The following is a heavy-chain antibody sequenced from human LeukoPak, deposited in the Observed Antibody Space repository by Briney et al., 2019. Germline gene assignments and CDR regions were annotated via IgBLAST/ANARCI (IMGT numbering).Heavy chain of an antibody. D-gene: IGHD2-15*01. CDR3: AREILYNWFDP. Sequence: ASVKVSCKASGYTLTSYYMHWVRQAPGQGLEWMGIINPSSGGASYAQKFQGRVTMTRDMSTGTVYMELSSLRSEDTAVYYCAREILYNWFDPWGQGTLVTVSS. V-gene: IGHV1-46*01. CDR2: INPSSGGA. CDR1: GYTLTSYY. J-gene: IGHJ5*02.